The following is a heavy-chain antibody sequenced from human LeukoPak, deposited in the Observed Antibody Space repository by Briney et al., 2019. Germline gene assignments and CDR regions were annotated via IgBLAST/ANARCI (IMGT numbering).Heavy chain of an antibody. CDR2: VYYSGSA. J-gene: IGHJ6*02. D-gene: IGHD2-2*01. V-gene: IGHV4-59*02. CDR3: ARQRRYCSSTSCYFGYYGLDV. CDR1: GDSVTTYY. Sequence: PSETLSLTCTVSGDSVTTYYWSWIRQPPGKGLEWLGYVYYSGSATYNPSLKSRVTISVDTSKNQFSLKLSSVTAADTAVYYCARQRRYCSSTSCYFGYYGLDVWGQGTTVTVSS.